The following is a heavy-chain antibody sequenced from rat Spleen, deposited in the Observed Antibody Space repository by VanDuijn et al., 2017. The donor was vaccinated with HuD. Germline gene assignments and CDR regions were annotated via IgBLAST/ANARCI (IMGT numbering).Heavy chain of an antibody. Sequence: EVQLVESGGGLVQPGRSLKLSCTASGFTFRNHDMAWVRQVPTKGLEWIASISSGGGDTYYRDSVKGRFTISRDNAKNTLYLQMDSLRSEDTATYYCATAGARISRFAYWGQGTLVTVSS. CDR2: ISSGGGDT. CDR1: GFTFRNHD. V-gene: IGHV5S13*01. J-gene: IGHJ3*01. CDR3: ATAGARISRFAY. D-gene: IGHD1-6*01.